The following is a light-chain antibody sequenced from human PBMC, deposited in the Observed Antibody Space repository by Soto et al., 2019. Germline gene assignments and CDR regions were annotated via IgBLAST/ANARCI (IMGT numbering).Light chain of an antibody. V-gene: IGKV3-20*01. CDR2: GVS. Sequence: EIILTQSPGTLALSPGDGATLSCRASQTVNRNYLAWYHQRPGQPPRLLIYGVSNRASGVTDRFSGDGSGTEFTLTIGRLDPDDFGVYYCQQYIDSPRTFGQGTRVEVE. CDR1: QTVNRNY. J-gene: IGKJ1*01. CDR3: QQYIDSPRT.